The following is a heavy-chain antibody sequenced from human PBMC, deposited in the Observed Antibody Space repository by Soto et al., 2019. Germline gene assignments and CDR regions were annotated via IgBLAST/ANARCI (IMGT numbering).Heavy chain of an antibody. CDR2: IYYSGST. V-gene: IGHV4-59*01. CDR3: ARTDSSGFYVGDYYYYYVMDC. CDR1: GGSISSYY. J-gene: IGHJ6*02. D-gene: IGHD6-19*01. Sequence: SETLSLTCTVSGGSISSYYWSWIRQPPGKGLEWIGYIYYSGSTNYNPSLKSRVTISVDTSKNQFSLKLSSVTAADTAVYYCARTDSSGFYVGDYYYYYVMDCWGQGTTVTGSS.